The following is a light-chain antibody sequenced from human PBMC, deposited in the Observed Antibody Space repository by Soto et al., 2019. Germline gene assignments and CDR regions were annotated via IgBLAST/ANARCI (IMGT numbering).Light chain of an antibody. V-gene: IGKV1-27*01. CDR2: AAS. J-gene: IGKJ1*01. CDR1: QASGNF. Sequence: DIQMTQSPSSLSASMGDRVTITCRASQASGNFLAWYQQRPGKVPKLLIYAASTLQSGVPSRFSGSGSGTHFSLTINSLQLEDLATYYCQKYNSAPWTFGQGTKVDI. CDR3: QKYNSAPWT.